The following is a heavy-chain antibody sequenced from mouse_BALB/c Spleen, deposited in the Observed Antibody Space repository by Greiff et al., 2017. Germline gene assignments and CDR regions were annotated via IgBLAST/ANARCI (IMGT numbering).Heavy chain of an antibody. CDR1: GYSITSGYY. Sequence: EVKLVESGPGLVKPSQSLSLTCSVTGYSITSGYYWNWIRQFPGNKLEWMGYISYDGSNNYNPSLKNRISITRDTSKNQFFLKLNSVTTEDTATYYCARGGYGNAMDYWGQGTSVTVSS. V-gene: IGHV3-6*02. D-gene: IGHD1-1*01. J-gene: IGHJ4*01. CDR2: ISYDGSN. CDR3: ARGGYGNAMDY.